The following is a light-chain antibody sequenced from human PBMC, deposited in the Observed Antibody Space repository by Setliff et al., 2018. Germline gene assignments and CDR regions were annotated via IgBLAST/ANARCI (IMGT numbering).Light chain of an antibody. CDR3: FLSYYGTVV. Sequence: AVVTQAPSLTVSPGGTVTLTCGSSSGAVTNGHYPYWFQQRPGQAPTTLIYDTSNKYSWTPARFSGSLLGGKAALTLSGAQPEDEADYFCFLSYYGTVVFGGGTKVTVL. CDR2: DTS. V-gene: IGLV7-46*01. J-gene: IGLJ2*01. CDR1: SGAVTNGHY.